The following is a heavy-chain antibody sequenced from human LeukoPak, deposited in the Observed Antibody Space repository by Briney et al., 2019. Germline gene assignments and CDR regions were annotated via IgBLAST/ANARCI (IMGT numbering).Heavy chain of an antibody. J-gene: IGHJ4*02. V-gene: IGHV3-33*01. Sequence: GGSLRLSCAASGFTFSSYGMHGVRQAPGKGLEWVAVICYDGSNKYYADSVKGRLTISRDNSRNTLYLQMNSLRAEDTAVYYCARGEHHNSGCFDYWGQGTLVTVSS. D-gene: IGHD6-19*01. CDR3: ARGEHHNSGCFDY. CDR1: GFTFSSYG. CDR2: ICYDGSNK.